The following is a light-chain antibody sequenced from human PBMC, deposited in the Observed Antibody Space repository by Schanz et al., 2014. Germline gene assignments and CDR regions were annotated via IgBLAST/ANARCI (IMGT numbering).Light chain of an antibody. J-gene: IGLJ1*01. V-gene: IGLV2-11*01. Sequence: QSALTQPRSVSGSPGQSVTISCTGTSSDVGGYNYVSWYQQHPGKAPKLVIYGVTKRPSGVPDRFSGSKSGNTASLTISGLQAEDDADYYCCSYAGSPYVFGTGTKVTVL. CDR3: CSYAGSPYV. CDR1: SSDVGGYNY. CDR2: GVT.